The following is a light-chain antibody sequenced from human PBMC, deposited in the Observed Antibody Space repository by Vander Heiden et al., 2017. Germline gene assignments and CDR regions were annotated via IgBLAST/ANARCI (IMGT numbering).Light chain of an antibody. CDR1: QSVLYSSNNKNY. V-gene: IGKV4-1*01. CDR2: WAS. CDR3: QQYYSTPGYT. Sequence: DIVMTQSPHSLAVSLGERATINCKSSQSVLYSSNNKNYLAWYQQKPGQPPKLLIYWASTRESGVPDRFSGSGSGTDFTLTISSLQAEDVAVYYCQQYYSTPGYTFGQGTKLEIK. J-gene: IGKJ2*01.